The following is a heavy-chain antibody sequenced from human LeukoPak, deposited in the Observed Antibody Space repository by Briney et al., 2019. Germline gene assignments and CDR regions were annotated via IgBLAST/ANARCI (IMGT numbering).Heavy chain of an antibody. CDR2: ISYDGSNK. V-gene: IGHV3-30-3*01. Sequence: GGSLRLSCAASGFTFSSYAMHWVRQAPGKGLEWVAVISYDGSNKYYADSVKGRFTISRDNSKNTLYLQMNSLRAEDTAVYHCARDHDSGSYSDYWGQGTLVTVSS. CDR3: ARDHDSGSYSDY. D-gene: IGHD3-10*01. J-gene: IGHJ4*02. CDR1: GFTFSSYA.